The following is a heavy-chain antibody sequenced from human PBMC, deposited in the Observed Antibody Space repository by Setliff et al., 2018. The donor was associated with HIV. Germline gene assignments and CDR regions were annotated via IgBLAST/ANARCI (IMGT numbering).Heavy chain of an antibody. J-gene: IGHJ4*02. Sequence: ASVKVSCKASGYSFTDYYIHWVRQAPGQGLEWMGWINPKSDGTNYAQKFQGWITMTRDTSISTAYMELSRLRSDDTAVYYCARGMDYYDTSGYYQYYFDYWGQGTLVNRLL. CDR3: ARGMDYYDTSGYYQYYFDY. V-gene: IGHV1-2*04. D-gene: IGHD3-22*01. CDR2: INPKSDGT. CDR1: GYSFTDYY.